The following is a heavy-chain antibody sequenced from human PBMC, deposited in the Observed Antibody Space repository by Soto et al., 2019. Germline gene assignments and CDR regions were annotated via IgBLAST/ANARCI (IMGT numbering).Heavy chain of an antibody. V-gene: IGHV3-23*01. Sequence: ESGGGLVQPGRSLRLSCAASGFTFDDYAMHWVRQAPGKGLEWVSGISGSGGSTYYADSVKGRFTISRDNSKNTLYLQMNSLRAEDTAVYYCAKNANSYPQSGMDVWGQGTTVTVSS. CDR2: ISGSGGST. CDR1: GFTFDDYA. J-gene: IGHJ6*02. D-gene: IGHD5-18*01. CDR3: AKNANSYPQSGMDV.